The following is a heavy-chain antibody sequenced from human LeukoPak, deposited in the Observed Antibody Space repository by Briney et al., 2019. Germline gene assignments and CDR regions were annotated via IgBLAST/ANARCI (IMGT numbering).Heavy chain of an antibody. CDR3: AKGREWFGESLTR. D-gene: IGHD3-10*01. Sequence: GGSLRLSCAASGFTFDDYAMHWVRQAPGKGLEWVSGISWNSGSIGYADSVKGRFTISRDNAKNSLYLQMNSLRAEDTALYYCAKGREWFGESLTRWGQGTLVTVSS. CDR1: GFTFDDYA. CDR2: ISWNSGSI. V-gene: IGHV3-9*01. J-gene: IGHJ4*02.